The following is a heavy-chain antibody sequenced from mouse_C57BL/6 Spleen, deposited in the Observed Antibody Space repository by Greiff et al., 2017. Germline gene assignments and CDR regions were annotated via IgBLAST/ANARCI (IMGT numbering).Heavy chain of an antibody. CDR1: GFTFSSYC. V-gene: IGHV5-6*01. CDR3: ARQEEPYYYAMDY. Sequence: EVKLLESGGDLVKPGGSLKLSCAASGFTFSSYCMSWVRQTPDKRLEWVATISSGGSYTYYPDSVKGRITISRDNAKNPLYLQMSSLKSEDTAMYYCARQEEPYYYAMDYWGQGTSVTVSS. CDR2: ISSGGSYT. J-gene: IGHJ4*01.